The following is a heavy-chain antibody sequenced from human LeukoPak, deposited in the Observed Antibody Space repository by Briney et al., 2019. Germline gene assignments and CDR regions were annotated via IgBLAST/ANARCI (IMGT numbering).Heavy chain of an antibody. Sequence: PGRSLRLSCAASGFTFSSYGMHWVRQAPGKGLEWVAVIWYDGSNKYYADSVKGRFTISRDNSKNTLYLQMNSLRDEDTAVYYCARRADDAFDIWGQGTMVTVSS. CDR1: GFTFSSYG. CDR2: IWYDGSNK. J-gene: IGHJ3*02. V-gene: IGHV3-33*01. CDR3: ARRADDAFDI.